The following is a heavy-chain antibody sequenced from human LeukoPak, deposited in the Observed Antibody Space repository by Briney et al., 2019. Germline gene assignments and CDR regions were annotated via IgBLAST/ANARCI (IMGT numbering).Heavy chain of an antibody. CDR3: ARDRMEYQLLFDYYYGMDV. V-gene: IGHV4-34*01. CDR2: INHSGST. CDR1: GGSFSGYY. Sequence: SETLSLTCAVYGGSFSGYYWSWIRQPPGKGLEWIGEINHSGSTNYNPSLKSRVTISVDRSKNQISLKLSSVTAADTAVYYCARDRMEYQLLFDYYYGMDVWGQGTTVTVSS. D-gene: IGHD2-2*01. J-gene: IGHJ6*02.